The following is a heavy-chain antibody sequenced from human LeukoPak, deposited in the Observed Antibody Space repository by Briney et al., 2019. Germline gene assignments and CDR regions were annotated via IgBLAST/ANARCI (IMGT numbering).Heavy chain of an antibody. V-gene: IGHV1-69*01. CDR1: GGTFSSYA. J-gene: IGHJ6*02. Sequence: SVKVSCKASGGTFSSYAISWVRQAPGHGLEWMGGIIPIFGTANYAQKFQGRVTITADESTSTAYMELSSLRSEDTAVYYCARYENHYDINYYGMDVWGQGTTVTVSS. D-gene: IGHD3-9*01. CDR3: ARYENHYDINYYGMDV. CDR2: IIPIFGTA.